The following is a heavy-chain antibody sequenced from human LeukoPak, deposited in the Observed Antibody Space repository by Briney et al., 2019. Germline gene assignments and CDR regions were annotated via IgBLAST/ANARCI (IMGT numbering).Heavy chain of an antibody. CDR2: INSDGSST. Sequence: GGSLRLSCAASGFTFSSYWMHWVRQAPGKGLVWVSRINSDGSSTSYADSVKGRFTISRDNAKNTLYLQMSSLRAEDTAVYYCASPSSIAARGVDYWGQGTLVTVSS. CDR1: GFTFSSYW. V-gene: IGHV3-74*01. D-gene: IGHD6-6*01. CDR3: ASPSSIAARGVDY. J-gene: IGHJ4*02.